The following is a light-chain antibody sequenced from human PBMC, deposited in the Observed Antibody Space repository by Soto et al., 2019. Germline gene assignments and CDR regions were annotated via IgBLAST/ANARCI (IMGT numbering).Light chain of an antibody. CDR1: QSVSSK. V-gene: IGKV3D-15*01. CDR2: DAS. CDR3: QQYSNWPLT. Sequence: ETVMTQSPATLSVSPGERATLSCRASQSVSSKLAWYQQKPGQAPRLVIYDASTRATGIPAKFSGSGSGTEFTLTISSLQSEDFAVYYCQQYSNWPLTFGGGTKVDIK. J-gene: IGKJ4*01.